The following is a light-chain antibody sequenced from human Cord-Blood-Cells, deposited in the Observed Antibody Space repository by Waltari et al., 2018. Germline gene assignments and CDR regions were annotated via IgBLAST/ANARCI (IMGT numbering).Light chain of an antibody. J-gene: IGLJ1*01. Sequence: QSALTQPASVSGFPGQSITISCTGTSSDVGSYNLVSWYQQHPGKAPKLMIYEVSKRPSGVSNRFSGSKSGNTASLTSSGLQAEDEADYYCCSYAGSSTYVFGTGTKVTVL. V-gene: IGLV2-23*02. CDR1: SSDVGSYNL. CDR3: CSYAGSSTYV. CDR2: EVS.